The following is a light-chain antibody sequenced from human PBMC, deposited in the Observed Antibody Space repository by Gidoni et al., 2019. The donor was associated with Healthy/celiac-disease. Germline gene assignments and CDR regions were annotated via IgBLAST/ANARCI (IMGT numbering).Light chain of an antibody. V-gene: IGKV1-39*01. CDR1: QSLLSY. Sequence: DIQMTQSPSSLSASVGDSFTITCQASQSLLSYLNWYQQKPGKAPKLLIYAASSLQSGVPSRLSGSGSGTDFTLTISSLQPEDFATYYCQQSYSTPLTFGGGTKVEIK. J-gene: IGKJ4*01. CDR2: AAS. CDR3: QQSYSTPLT.